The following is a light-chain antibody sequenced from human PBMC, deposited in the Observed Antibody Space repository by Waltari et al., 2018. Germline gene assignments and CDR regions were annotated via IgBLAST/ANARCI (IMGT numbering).Light chain of an antibody. CDR3: QSYDRSLSVRV. CDR1: SSNIGAGYD. V-gene: IGLV1-40*01. J-gene: IGLJ2*01. CDR2: ANI. Sequence: QSVLTQPPSVSGAPGQRVTISCTGSSSNIGAGYDVHWSQQLPGSAPKLLIYANIDRPSGVPDRFSGSKSGTSASLAITGLQAEDEADYYCQSYDRSLSVRVFGGGTKLTVL.